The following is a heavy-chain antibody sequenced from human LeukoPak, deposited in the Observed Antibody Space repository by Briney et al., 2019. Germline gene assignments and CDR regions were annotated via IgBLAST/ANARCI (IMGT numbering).Heavy chain of an antibody. Sequence: GGSPRLSCAASGFTISSYGMHWVRQAPGKGLEWVAVISYDGSNKYYADSVKGRFTISRDNSKNTLYLQMNSLRAEDTAVYYCAKSGSGSSGYYYILGYWGQGTLVTVSS. CDR1: GFTISSYG. V-gene: IGHV3-30*18. CDR3: AKSGSGSSGYYYILGY. D-gene: IGHD3-22*01. CDR2: ISYDGSNK. J-gene: IGHJ4*02.